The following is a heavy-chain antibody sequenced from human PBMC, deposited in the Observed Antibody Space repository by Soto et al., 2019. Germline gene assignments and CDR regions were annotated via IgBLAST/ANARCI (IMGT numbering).Heavy chain of an antibody. CDR2: ITWDGADV. V-gene: IGHV3-9*01. CDR3: AKGRTRPASSPEFRQN. J-gene: IGHJ1*01. CDR1: GFTFHDYV. Sequence: EVQLVESGGGLVQPGGSLRLSCAASGFTFHDYVMLWVRQAPGKGLEWVSAITWDGADVNYADSVKGRFTSSRDNAKNSLYLQMSSLRPEDTALYYCAKGRTRPASSPEFRQNWGQGTLVTVSS. D-gene: IGHD1-1*01.